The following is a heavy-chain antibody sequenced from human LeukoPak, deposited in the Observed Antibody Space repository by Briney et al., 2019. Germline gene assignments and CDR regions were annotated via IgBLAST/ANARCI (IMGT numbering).Heavy chain of an antibody. CDR3: ARESETSGWYDY. D-gene: IGHD6-19*01. CDR2: ISGDGGST. V-gene: IGHV3-43*02. CDR1: GFIFDNYA. J-gene: IGHJ4*02. Sequence: GGSLRLSCAAPGFIFDNYAIHWVRQAPGKGLEWVSLISGDGGSTFYADPVRGRFTISRDNTRKSLSLQMSSLRSEDTALYYCARESETSGWYDYWGQGTLVTVSS.